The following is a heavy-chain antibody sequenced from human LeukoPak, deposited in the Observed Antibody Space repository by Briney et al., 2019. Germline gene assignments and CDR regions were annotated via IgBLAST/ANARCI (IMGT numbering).Heavy chain of an antibody. CDR3: ARDHFMYFDFWGGSLFEN. J-gene: IGHJ4*02. CDR1: GGSISSSSYY. D-gene: IGHD3-3*01. CDR2: IYYSGST. Sequence: PSETMSLTCTVSGGSISSSSYYWGWIRQPPGKGLEWIGSIYYSGSTYYNPSLKSRVTISVDTSKNQFSLKLSSVSAADTAVYYSARDHFMYFDFWGGSLFENCGQGTLVTVSS. V-gene: IGHV4-39*02.